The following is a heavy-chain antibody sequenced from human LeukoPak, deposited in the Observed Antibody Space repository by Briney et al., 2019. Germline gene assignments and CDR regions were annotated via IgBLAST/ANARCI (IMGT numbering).Heavy chain of an antibody. CDR1: GGSLSSYY. Sequence: SETLSLTCTVSGGSLSSYYWSWLRQPPGKGLEGIGYISYSGSTNYNPSLKSRVTISVDSSKNQFSLKLTSVTAADTAVYYCARDQDGSCYVDYWGQGTLVTVSS. D-gene: IGHD2-15*01. J-gene: IGHJ4*02. V-gene: IGHV4-59*01. CDR2: ISYSGST. CDR3: ARDQDGSCYVDY.